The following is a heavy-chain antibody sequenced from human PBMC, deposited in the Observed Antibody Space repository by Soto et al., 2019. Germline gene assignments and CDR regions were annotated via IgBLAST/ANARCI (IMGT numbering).Heavy chain of an antibody. CDR1: GFTLSSDN. CDR3: AREETAWPLAYGLDV. CDR2: IGTRSDI. Sequence: PVGALRPSCAAPGFTLSSDNMHWVRQAPGKGLEWVSSIGTRSDIYYADSVKGRFTISRDNAKNSLSLQMNSMTAEDTAVYYCAREETAWPLAYGLDVWGQGTTVTVSS. J-gene: IGHJ6*02. V-gene: IGHV3-21*01. D-gene: IGHD2-21*02.